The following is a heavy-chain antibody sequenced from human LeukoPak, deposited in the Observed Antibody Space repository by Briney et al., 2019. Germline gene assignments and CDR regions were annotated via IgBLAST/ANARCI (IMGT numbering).Heavy chain of an antibody. Sequence: SETLTLTCTVSGASINIYTYYWGWIRQPPGKGLEWIGSVSYSGSPYYNPSLKSRVTISVDTSKNQFSLKLSSVTAADTAVYYCARAGYSGSYLPFDYWGQGTLVTVSS. D-gene: IGHD1-26*01. J-gene: IGHJ4*02. V-gene: IGHV4-39*07. CDR1: GASINIYTYY. CDR3: ARAGYSGSYLPFDY. CDR2: VSYSGSP.